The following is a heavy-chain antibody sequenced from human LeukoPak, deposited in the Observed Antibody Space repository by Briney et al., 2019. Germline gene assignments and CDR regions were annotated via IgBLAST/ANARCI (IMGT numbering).Heavy chain of an antibody. CDR1: GFTFSSYW. CDR3: ARGSWGNLTTYYFDY. J-gene: IGHJ4*02. Sequence: GSLRLSCAASGFTFSSYWMSWVRQAPGKGLEWIGEINHSGSTNYNPSLKSRVTISVDTSKNQFSLKLSSVTAADTAVYYCARGSWGNLTTYYFDYWGQGTLVTVSS. CDR2: INHSGST. D-gene: IGHD1-1*01. V-gene: IGHV4-34*01.